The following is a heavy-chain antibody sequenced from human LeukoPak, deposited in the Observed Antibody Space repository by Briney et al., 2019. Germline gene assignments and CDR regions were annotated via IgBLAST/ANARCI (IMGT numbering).Heavy chain of an antibody. CDR2: MNPNSGNT. V-gene: IGHV1-8*01. Sequence: ASGKVSCKASGYTFTSYDINWVRQATGQGLEWMGWMNPNSGNTGYAQKFQGRVTMTRNTSISTAYMELSSLRSEDTAVYYCARGVVVPAATGLTYYYYMDVWGKGTTVTISS. J-gene: IGHJ6*03. CDR1: GYTFTSYD. D-gene: IGHD2-2*01. CDR3: ARGVVVPAATGLTYYYYMDV.